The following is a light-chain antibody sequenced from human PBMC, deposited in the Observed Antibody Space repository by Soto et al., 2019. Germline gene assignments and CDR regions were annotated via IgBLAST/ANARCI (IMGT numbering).Light chain of an antibody. CDR3: SSYAGSNLLL. CDR1: SSDVGGYNY. Sequence: QSALTQPPSASGSPGQSVTISCTGSSSDVGGYNYVSWYQQHPGKAPKLMIYEVTNRPSGVPDRFSGSKSGNTASLTVSGLQAEDEADYYCSSYAGSNLLLFGGGTKLTVL. J-gene: IGLJ3*02. V-gene: IGLV2-8*01. CDR2: EVT.